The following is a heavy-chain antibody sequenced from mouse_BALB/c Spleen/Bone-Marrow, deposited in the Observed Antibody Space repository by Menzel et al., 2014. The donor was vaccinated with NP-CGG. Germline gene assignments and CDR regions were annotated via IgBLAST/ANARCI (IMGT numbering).Heavy chain of an antibody. CDR1: GYAFTNYL. D-gene: IGHD2-10*01. CDR2: INPGSGGT. Sequence: QVQLQQSGAELVRPGTSVKVSCKASGYAFTNYLIEWVKQRPGQGLEWIGVINPGSGGTNYNEKFKGKATLTADKSSSTAYTQLSSLTSDDSAVYFCARRAYYGNYFDYWGQGTTLTVSS. V-gene: IGHV1-54*01. J-gene: IGHJ2*01. CDR3: ARRAYYGNYFDY.